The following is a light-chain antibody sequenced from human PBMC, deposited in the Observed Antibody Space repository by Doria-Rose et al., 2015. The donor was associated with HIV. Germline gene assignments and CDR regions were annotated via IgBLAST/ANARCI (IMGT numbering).Light chain of an antibody. Sequence: DIRMTQSPSFLSASVGVRVTITCRASQGISRYLAWYQQKPVKATTLLICGASTLQSGVASRFSGSGSGTEFTLTISSLQPEDFATYYCQQFDSFPRTFGQGTKVELK. V-gene: IGKV1-9*01. CDR3: QQFDSFPRT. CDR2: GAS. CDR1: QGISRY. J-gene: IGKJ1*01.